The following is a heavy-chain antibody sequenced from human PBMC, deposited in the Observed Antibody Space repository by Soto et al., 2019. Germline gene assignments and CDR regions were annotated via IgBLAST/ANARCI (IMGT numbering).Heavy chain of an antibody. CDR1: GYTFPNYA. CDR3: ASTRKGNSGYDYYFDGMDV. J-gene: IGHJ6*02. V-gene: IGHV1-3*01. D-gene: IGHD5-12*01. CDR2: INGGNGNT. Sequence: QVQLVQSGAEVKKPGASVKVSCEASGYTFPNYAIHWVRQAPGQGLEWMGWINGGNGNTKYSQKFQGRVTITRDTSATTAYMELSSLRSEDTAVYYCASTRKGNSGYDYYFDGMDVWGQGTTVTVSS.